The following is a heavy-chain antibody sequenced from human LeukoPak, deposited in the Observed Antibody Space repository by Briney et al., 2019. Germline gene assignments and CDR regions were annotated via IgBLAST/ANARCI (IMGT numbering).Heavy chain of an antibody. Sequence: PSETLSLTRAVSGYSISSGYYWGWIRQPPGKGLEWIGSIYHSGSTYYNPSLKSRVTISVDTSKNQFSLKLSSVTAADTAVYYCARRYGSGSPHDYWGQGTLVTVSS. CDR1: GYSISSGYY. D-gene: IGHD3-10*01. J-gene: IGHJ4*02. CDR2: IYHSGST. CDR3: ARRYGSGSPHDY. V-gene: IGHV4-38-2*01.